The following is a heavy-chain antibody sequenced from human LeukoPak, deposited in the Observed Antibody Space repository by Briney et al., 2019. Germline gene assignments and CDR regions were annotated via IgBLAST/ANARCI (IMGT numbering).Heavy chain of an antibody. CDR3: AREGGHTGYSSSWYVY. V-gene: IGHV3-9*01. Sequence: GGSLRLSCAASGFTFEDYSMHWVRQAPGKGLEWVSGISWNSGNIGYADSVKGRFTISRDNAKNSLYLQMNSLRAEDTAVYYCAREGGHTGYSSSWYVYWGQGTLVTVSS. CDR1: GFTFEDYS. CDR2: ISWNSGNI. J-gene: IGHJ4*02. D-gene: IGHD6-13*01.